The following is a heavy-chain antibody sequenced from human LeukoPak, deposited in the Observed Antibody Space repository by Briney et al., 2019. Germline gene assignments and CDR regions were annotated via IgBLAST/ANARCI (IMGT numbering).Heavy chain of an antibody. D-gene: IGHD4-17*01. V-gene: IGHV3-74*01. J-gene: IGHJ4*02. CDR3: ARDTDTVTTILDY. Sequence: GGSLRLSCAASGFTFSTYCMHWVRQAPGKGLVWVSRINSDGSSTSYADSVKGRFTISRDNAKNTLYLQMNSLRAEDTAVYYCARDTDTVTTILDYWGQGTLVTVSS. CDR1: GFTFSTYC. CDR2: INSDGSST.